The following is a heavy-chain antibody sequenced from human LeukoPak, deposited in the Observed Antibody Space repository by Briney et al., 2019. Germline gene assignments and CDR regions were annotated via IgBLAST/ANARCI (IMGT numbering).Heavy chain of an antibody. V-gene: IGHV3-23*01. J-gene: IGHJ4*02. CDR1: GFTFSSYA. Sequence: PGGCLRLSCAASGFTFSSYAMSWVRQAPGKGLEWVSGISDSGDSTYYADSVKGRYTISRDNSKNTLCLQMNSLRAEDTAVYYCAKEFATLGIRALDHWGQGILVPVSS. CDR3: AKEFATLGIRALDH. CDR2: ISDSGDST. D-gene: IGHD1-26*01.